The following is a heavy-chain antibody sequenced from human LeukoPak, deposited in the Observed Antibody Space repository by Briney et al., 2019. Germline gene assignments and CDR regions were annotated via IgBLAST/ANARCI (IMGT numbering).Heavy chain of an antibody. CDR2: IWYDGSNK. CDR3: ARDEWDGSGSSDY. V-gene: IGHV3-33*01. Sequence: GGSLRLSCAASGFTFSSYGMHWVRQAPGKGLEWVAVIWYDGSNKYYADSVKGRFTISRDNSKNTLYLQMNSLRAEDTAVYYCARDEWDGSGSSDYWGQGTLVTVSS. CDR1: GFTFSSYG. D-gene: IGHD3-10*01. J-gene: IGHJ4*02.